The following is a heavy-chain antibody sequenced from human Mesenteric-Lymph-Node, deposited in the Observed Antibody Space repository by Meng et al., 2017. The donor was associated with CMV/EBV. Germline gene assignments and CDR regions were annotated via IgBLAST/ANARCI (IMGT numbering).Heavy chain of an antibody. V-gene: IGHV4-34*01. CDR1: GGSFSGYY. Sequence: GSLRLSCAVYGGSFSGYYWSWIRQPPGKGLEWIGEINHSGSTNYNPSLKSRVTISVDTSKNQFSLKLSSVTAADTAVYYCARGAIRLRGKASDNYYYYYGMDVWGQGTTVTVSS. J-gene: IGHJ6*02. CDR2: INHSGST. D-gene: IGHD4-17*01. CDR3: ARGAIRLRGKASDNYYYYYGMDV.